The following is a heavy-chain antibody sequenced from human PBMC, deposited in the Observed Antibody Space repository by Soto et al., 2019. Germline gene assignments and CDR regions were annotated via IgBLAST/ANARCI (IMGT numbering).Heavy chain of an antibody. J-gene: IGHJ5*02. CDR2: FDPEDGET. Sequence: ASVKVSCKVSGYTLTELSMHWVRQAPGKGLEWMGGFDPEDGETIYAQKFQGRVTMTEDTSTDTAYMELSSLRSEDTAVYYCATVDSSGWYGNWFDPWGQGTLVTVSS. V-gene: IGHV1-24*01. CDR1: GYTLTELS. D-gene: IGHD6-19*01. CDR3: ATVDSSGWYGNWFDP.